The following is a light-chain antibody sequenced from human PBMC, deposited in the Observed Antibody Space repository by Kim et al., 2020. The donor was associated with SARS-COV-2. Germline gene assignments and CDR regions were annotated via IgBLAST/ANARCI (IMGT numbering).Light chain of an antibody. Sequence: SVKLTCTLSSGHSSYAIAWQQQQPEKGPRYLMKLNSAGSNSKGDGIPDRFSGSSSGAERYLTISSLQSEDEADYYCQTWGTGIRVFGGGTQLTVL. CDR1: SGHSSYA. CDR3: QTWGTGIRV. V-gene: IGLV4-69*01. J-gene: IGLJ3*02. CDR2: LNSAGSN.